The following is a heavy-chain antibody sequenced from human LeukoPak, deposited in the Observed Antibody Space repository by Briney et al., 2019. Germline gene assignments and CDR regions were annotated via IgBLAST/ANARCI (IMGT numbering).Heavy chain of an antibody. CDR1: GGSXXGYY. V-gene: IGHV4-34*01. D-gene: IGHD3-10*01. CDR3: ARGGRSEYYGSASHDY. Sequence: GGSXXGYYWSWIRQPPGKGLEWIGEINHSGRINYNPSLKSRVTISVDTSKNQFSLKLTSVAAADTAVYYCARGGRSEYYGSASHDYWGQGILVTVSS. CDR2: INHSGRI. J-gene: IGHJ4*02.